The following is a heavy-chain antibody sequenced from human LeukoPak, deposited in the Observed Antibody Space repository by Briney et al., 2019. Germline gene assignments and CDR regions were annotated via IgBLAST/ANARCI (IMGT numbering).Heavy chain of an antibody. CDR1: GGSISSGSYY. J-gene: IGHJ5*02. CDR3: AREQTYYDYVWGSYRYPNWFDP. V-gene: IGHV4-61*02. Sequence: PSQTLSLTCTVSGGSISSGSYYWSWIRQPAGKRLEWIGRIYTSGTTNYNPSLKSRVTISVGTSKNQFSLKLSSVTAADTAVYYCAREQTYYDYVWGSYRYPNWFDPWGQGTLVTVSS. CDR2: IYTSGTT. D-gene: IGHD3-16*02.